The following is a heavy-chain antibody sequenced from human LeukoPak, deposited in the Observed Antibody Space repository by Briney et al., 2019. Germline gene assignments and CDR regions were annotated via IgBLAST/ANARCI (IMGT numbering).Heavy chain of an antibody. D-gene: IGHD3-10*01. CDR3: ARDGGFGAFFDY. Sequence: GGPLRLSCAASGFTFSNYWMHWVRQSPGKGLVWVSRINSDGSITNYADSVKGRFTISRDNAKNTLHLQMNSLRGEDTAVYYCARDGGFGAFFDYWGQGNLVTVSS. CDR2: INSDGSIT. V-gene: IGHV3-74*01. CDR1: GFTFSNYW. J-gene: IGHJ4*02.